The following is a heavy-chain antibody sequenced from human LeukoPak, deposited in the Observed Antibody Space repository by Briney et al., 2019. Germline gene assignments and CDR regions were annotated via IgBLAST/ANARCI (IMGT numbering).Heavy chain of an antibody. CDR1: GFTFSSYS. Sequence: PGGSLRLSCAASGFTFSSYSMNWIRQPPGKGLEWIGSIYHSGSTYYNPSLKSRVTISVDTSKNQFSLKLSSVTAADTAVYYCARGQYLVYWGQGTLVTVSS. CDR2: IYHSGST. D-gene: IGHD2-2*01. V-gene: IGHV4-38-2*01. J-gene: IGHJ4*02. CDR3: ARGQYLVY.